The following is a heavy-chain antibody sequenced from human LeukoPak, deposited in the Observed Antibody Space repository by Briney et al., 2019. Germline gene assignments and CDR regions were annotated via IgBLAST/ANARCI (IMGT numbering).Heavy chain of an antibody. V-gene: IGHV3-30-3*01. J-gene: IGHJ4*02. Sequence: PGGSLRLSCAASGFTFSSYAMHWVRQAPGKGLEWVAVISYDGGNRYYADSVKGRFTISRDNSKNTLYLQMNSLRAGDTAVYYCARGHIVIVPSPTDYWGQGTLVTVSS. CDR3: ARGHIVIVPSPTDY. D-gene: IGHD2/OR15-2a*01. CDR1: GFTFSSYA. CDR2: ISYDGGNR.